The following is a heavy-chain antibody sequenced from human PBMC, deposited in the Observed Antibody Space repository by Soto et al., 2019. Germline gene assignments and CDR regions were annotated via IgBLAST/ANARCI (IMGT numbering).Heavy chain of an antibody. CDR1: GFTFSNYG. CDR3: ARTTVAYYFDL. CDR2: ISYDGSNK. Sequence: GGSLRLSCAASGFTFSNYGIHWVRQAPGKGLEWITVISYDGSNKYYADSVRGRFTISRDNSKNTLYLQMDSLRAEDTAVYYCARTTVAYYFDLWGQGTLVTVSS. D-gene: IGHD1-1*01. V-gene: IGHV3-30*03. J-gene: IGHJ4*02.